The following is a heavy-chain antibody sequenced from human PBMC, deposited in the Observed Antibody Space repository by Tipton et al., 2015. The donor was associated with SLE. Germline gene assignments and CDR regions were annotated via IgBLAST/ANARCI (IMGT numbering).Heavy chain of an antibody. V-gene: IGHV4-59*08. D-gene: IGHD3-16*01. J-gene: IGHJ6*02. Sequence: TLSLTCTVSGGSISRYYWSWIRQHPGRGLEWIGYMHYRGDTNYNTSLKSRVTISVDTSKIHFSLNLSTVTAAETAGDYCARQRTIGGKDYGMDAWGQGTTVTVSS. CDR3: ARQRTIGGKDYGMDA. CDR1: GGSISRYY. CDR2: MHYRGDT.